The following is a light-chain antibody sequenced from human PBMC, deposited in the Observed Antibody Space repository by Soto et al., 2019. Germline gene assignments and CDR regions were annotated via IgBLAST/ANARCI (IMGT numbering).Light chain of an antibody. CDR3: QQYCSSPWT. CDR2: WAS. Sequence: DIVMTQSPDSLAVSLGERATINCKSSQRVLCSSSNKNYLAWYQQKQGQPPKLLIYWASTRESGVPDRFSGSGAGTDFTLTISSLQAEDVAVYYCQQYCSSPWTFGQGTKVEIK. J-gene: IGKJ1*01. CDR1: QRVLCSSSNKNY. V-gene: IGKV4-1*01.